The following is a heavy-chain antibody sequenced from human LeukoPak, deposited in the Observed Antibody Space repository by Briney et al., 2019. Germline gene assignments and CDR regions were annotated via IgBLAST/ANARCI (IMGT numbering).Heavy chain of an antibody. Sequence: PGGSLRLSCAASGFIFSSYSMNWVRQAPGKGLECVSSISSSSSYIYYADSVKGRFTIPRDNAKNSLYLQMNSLRAEDTAVYYFARAGPHGSGSYTHSYYYYYYMDVWGKGTTVTISS. CDR2: ISSSSSYI. CDR3: ARAGPHGSGSYTHSYYYYYYMDV. CDR1: GFIFSSYS. V-gene: IGHV3-21*01. J-gene: IGHJ6*03. D-gene: IGHD3-10*01.